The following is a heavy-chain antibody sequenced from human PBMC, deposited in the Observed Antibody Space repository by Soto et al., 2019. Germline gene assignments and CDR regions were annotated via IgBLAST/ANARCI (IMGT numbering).Heavy chain of an antibody. Sequence: GGSLRLSCAASGFTFSSYDMHWVRQATGKGLEWVSAIGTAGDTYYPGSVKGRFTISRENAKNSLYLQMNSLRAGDTAVYYCARGYCSSTSCQDAFDIWGQGTMVTVSS. CDR1: GFTFSSYD. CDR3: ARGYCSSTSCQDAFDI. J-gene: IGHJ3*02. CDR2: IGTAGDT. D-gene: IGHD2-2*01. V-gene: IGHV3-13*01.